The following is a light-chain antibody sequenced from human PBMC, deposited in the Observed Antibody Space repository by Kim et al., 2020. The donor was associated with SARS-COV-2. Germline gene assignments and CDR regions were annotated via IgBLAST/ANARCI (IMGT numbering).Light chain of an antibody. CDR3: QAWDSSTVV. J-gene: IGLJ2*01. V-gene: IGLV3-1*01. CDR1: KLGDKY. Sequence: SYELTQPPSVSVSPGQTASITCSGDKLGDKYACWYQQKPGQSPVLVIYQYSKRPSGIPERFSGSNSGNTATLTISGTQAMAEADYYCQAWDSSTVVFGGG. CDR2: QYS.